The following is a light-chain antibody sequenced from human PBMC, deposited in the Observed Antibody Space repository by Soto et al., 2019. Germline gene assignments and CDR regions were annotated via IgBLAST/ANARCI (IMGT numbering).Light chain of an antibody. J-gene: IGLJ1*01. V-gene: IGLV2-14*01. Sequence: QSALTQPASVSGSPGQSITISCTGTTSDFGFYNYVSWYQHHPGKAPKLLIYEVTNRHSGVSNRFSGSKSGNTASLTISGIQAEDEADYYCSSYTSSTDYVFGTGTKVTVL. CDR1: TSDFGFYNY. CDR3: SSYTSSTDYV. CDR2: EVT.